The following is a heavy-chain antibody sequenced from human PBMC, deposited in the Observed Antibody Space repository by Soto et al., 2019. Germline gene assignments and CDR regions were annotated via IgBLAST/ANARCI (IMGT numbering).Heavy chain of an antibody. CDR1: GGYISSGGYY. CDR3: AGSFPHGAAAGTRFDY. CDR2: IYYSGTA. D-gene: IGHD6-13*01. Sequence: TLSLTCTVSGGYISSGGYYWSWVRQQPGKGLEWIGYIYYSGTAEYNPSLESRVAISLDPSKRHFSLRLNSVTAADTAVYYCAGSFPHGAAAGTRFDYWGHGSLVTVSS. J-gene: IGHJ4*01. V-gene: IGHV4-31*03.